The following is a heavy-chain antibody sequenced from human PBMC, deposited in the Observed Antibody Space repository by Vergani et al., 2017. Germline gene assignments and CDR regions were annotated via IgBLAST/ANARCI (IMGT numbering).Heavy chain of an antibody. Sequence: QVQLVESGGGVVQPGRSLRLYWAASGFTFNQYGMHWVRQAPGKGLEWVAVTGYDGNNKQYADSVKGRFTISRDNSKSTMSRKMNSLRDEDTGVYYCARDLRLLYNRFDPWGQGTLVTVSS. CDR2: TGYDGNNK. CDR3: ARDLRLLYNRFDP. V-gene: IGHV3-33*01. D-gene: IGHD1-14*01. CDR1: GFTFNQYG. J-gene: IGHJ5*02.